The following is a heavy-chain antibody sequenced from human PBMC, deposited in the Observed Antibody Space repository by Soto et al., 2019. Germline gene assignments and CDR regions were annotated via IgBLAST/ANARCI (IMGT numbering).Heavy chain of an antibody. Sequence: PSETLSLTCAVYGGSFSGYCWTWIRQAPGKGLEWIGEINHNGATYYNSSLKSRVTISADTSKNQFSLILNSVTAADTAVYYCARDTHRSSIAVFYGLDVWGRGTKVTVSS. CDR2: INHNGAT. CDR1: GGSFSGYC. D-gene: IGHD6-6*01. CDR3: ARDTHRSSIAVFYGLDV. V-gene: IGHV4-34*01. J-gene: IGHJ6*02.